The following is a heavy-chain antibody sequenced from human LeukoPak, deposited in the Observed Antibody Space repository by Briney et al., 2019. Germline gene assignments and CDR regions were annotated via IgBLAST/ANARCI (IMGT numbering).Heavy chain of an antibody. D-gene: IGHD2-21*01. CDR3: ARERTRGVMAATEFDH. V-gene: IGHV7-4-1*02. CDR1: GYTFTSYA. J-gene: IGHJ4*02. Sequence: ASVKVSCKASGYTFTSYAMNWVRQAPGQGLEWMGWINTNTGNPTYAQGFTGRFVFSLGTSVSTAYLQISSLKAEDTAVYYCARERTRGVMAATEFDHWGQGTLVTVSS. CDR2: INTNTGNP.